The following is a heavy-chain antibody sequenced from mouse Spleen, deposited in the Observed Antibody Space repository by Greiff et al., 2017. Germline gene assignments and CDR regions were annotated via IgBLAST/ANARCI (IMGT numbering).Heavy chain of an antibody. CDR3: ARHRDGNYVYYAMDY. V-gene: IGHV5-9-1*01. D-gene: IGHD2-1*01. CDR1: GFTFSSYA. Sequence: EVMLVESGGGLVKPGGSLKLSCAASGFTFSSYAMSWVRQTPEKRLEWVATISSGGSYTYYPDSVKGRFTISRDNAKNTLYLQMSSLRSEDTAMYYCARHRDGNYVYYAMDYWGQGTSVTVSS. J-gene: IGHJ4*01. CDR2: ISSGGSYT.